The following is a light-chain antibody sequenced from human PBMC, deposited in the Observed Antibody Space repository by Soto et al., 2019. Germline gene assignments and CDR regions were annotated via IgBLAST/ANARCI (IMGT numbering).Light chain of an antibody. Sequence: QSVLTQPPSVSAAPGQRVTISCSGSSSNIGNNYVSWYQQFPGTAPKLLIFNSDKRPSGIPDRFSGSKSGTSATLGITGLQTGDEAAYYCATWDSSLSAVVFGGGIKLTVL. CDR3: ATWDSSLSAVV. CDR1: SSNIGNNY. V-gene: IGLV1-51*01. CDR2: NSD. J-gene: IGLJ2*01.